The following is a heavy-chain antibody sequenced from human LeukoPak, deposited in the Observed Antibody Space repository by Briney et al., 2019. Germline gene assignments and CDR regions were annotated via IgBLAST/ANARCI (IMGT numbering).Heavy chain of an antibody. CDR2: IYYSGST. CDR3: ARGVEGVVRPLGAFDI. D-gene: IGHD3-3*01. Sequence: SETLSLTCTVSGGSISSYYWSWIRQPPGKGLERIGYIYYSGSTNYNPSLKSRVTISVDTSKNQFSLKLSSVTAADTAVYYCARGVEGVVRPLGAFDIWGQGTMVTVSS. J-gene: IGHJ3*02. CDR1: GGSISSYY. V-gene: IGHV4-59*01.